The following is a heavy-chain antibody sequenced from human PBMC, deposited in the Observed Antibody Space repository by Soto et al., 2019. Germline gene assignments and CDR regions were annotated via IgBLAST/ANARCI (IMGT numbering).Heavy chain of an antibody. Sequence: QVQLQESGPGLVKPSGTLSLTCAVSGGSISNGNWWTWVRQPPEKGLEWIGEIYQSGNTNYNPSLRSRVTISVDKSKNQFSLRLTSVTAADTAVYYCARLVVITGGIDYWGQGTLGTVSS. CDR3: ARLVVITGGIDY. CDR1: GGSISNGNW. CDR2: IYQSGNT. V-gene: IGHV4-4*02. D-gene: IGHD3-22*01. J-gene: IGHJ4*02.